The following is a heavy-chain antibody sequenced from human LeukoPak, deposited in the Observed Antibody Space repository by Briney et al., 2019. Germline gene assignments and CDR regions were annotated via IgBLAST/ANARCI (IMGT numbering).Heavy chain of an antibody. J-gene: IGHJ5*02. V-gene: IGHV3-53*01. Sequence: SGGSLRLSCAASGFTVSSNYMSWVRQAPGKGLERVSVIYSGGSTYYGDSVKGRFTISRDNSKNTLYLQMNSLRAEDTAVYYCARLYNSGWSNWFDPWGQGTLVTVSS. CDR2: IYSGGST. CDR3: ARLYNSGWSNWFDP. CDR1: GFTVSSNY. D-gene: IGHD6-19*01.